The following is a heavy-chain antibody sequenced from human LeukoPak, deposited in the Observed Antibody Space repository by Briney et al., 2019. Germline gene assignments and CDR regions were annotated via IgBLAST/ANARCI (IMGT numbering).Heavy chain of an antibody. Sequence: ASVKVSCKASGYTFTSYYMHWVRQAPGQGLEWMGIINPSGGSTSYAQKFQGRVTMTRDTSTSTVYMELSSLRSEDTAVYYCARDQGGAFGELPGGPLYGMDVWGQGTTVTVSS. CDR2: INPSGGST. CDR3: ARDQGGAFGELPGGPLYGMDV. CDR1: GYTFTSYY. V-gene: IGHV1-46*01. D-gene: IGHD3-10*01. J-gene: IGHJ6*02.